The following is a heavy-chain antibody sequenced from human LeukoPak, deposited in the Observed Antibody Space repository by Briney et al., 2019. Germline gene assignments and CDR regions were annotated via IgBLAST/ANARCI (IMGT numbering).Heavy chain of an antibody. V-gene: IGHV1-18*01. CDR2: ISAYNGNT. CDR3: ARDGTVTTSRGGFYYYYGMDV. D-gene: IGHD4-17*01. CDR1: GYTFTSYG. Sequence: ASVKVSCKASGYTFTSYGISWVRQAPGQGLEWMGWISAYNGNTNYAQKLQGRVTMTTDTSTSTAYMELRSLRSDDTAVYYCARDGTVTTSRGGFYYYYGMDVWGQGTTVTVSS. J-gene: IGHJ6*02.